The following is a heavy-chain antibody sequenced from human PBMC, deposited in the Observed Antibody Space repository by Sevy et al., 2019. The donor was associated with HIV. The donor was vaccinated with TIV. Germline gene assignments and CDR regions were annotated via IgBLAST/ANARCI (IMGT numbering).Heavy chain of an antibody. J-gene: IGHJ6*02. Sequence: GGSLRLSCAASGFTFSSYWMSWVHQAPGKGLEWVANIKQDGSEKYYVDSVKGRFTISRDNAKNSLYLQMNSLRAEDTAVYYCARVLLWFGEILYYYYGMDVWGQGTTVTVSS. CDR1: GFTFSSYW. CDR3: ARVLLWFGEILYYYYGMDV. D-gene: IGHD3-10*01. CDR2: IKQDGSEK. V-gene: IGHV3-7*01.